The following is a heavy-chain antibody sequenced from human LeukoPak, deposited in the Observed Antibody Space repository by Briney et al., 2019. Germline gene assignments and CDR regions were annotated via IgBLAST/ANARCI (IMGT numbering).Heavy chain of an antibody. V-gene: IGHV1-18*01. CDR2: IGAYNGNT. CDR1: GYTFTSYG. CDR3: ASSHSSSWYPYYYGMDV. J-gene: IGHJ6*02. D-gene: IGHD6-13*01. Sequence: GASVKVSCKASGYTFTSYGISWVRQAPGQGLEWMGWIGAYNGNTNYAQKLQGRVTMTTDTSTSTAYMELRSLRSDDTAVYYCASSHSSSWYPYYYGMDVWGQGTTVTVSS.